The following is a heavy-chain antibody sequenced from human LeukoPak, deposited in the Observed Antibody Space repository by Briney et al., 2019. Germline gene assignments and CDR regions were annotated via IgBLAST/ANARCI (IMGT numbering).Heavy chain of an antibody. CDR1: GFTFSSYA. CDR2: ISGSGGST. V-gene: IGHV3-23*01. Sequence: PGGSLRLSCAASGFTFSSYAMSWVRHAPGKGRERVSAISGSGGSTYYADSVKGRFTISRDNSKNTLYLQITSLRAENPAVYYCANSAWQLWFFLDFWGQGTLVTVSS. D-gene: IGHD5-18*01. J-gene: IGHJ4*02. CDR3: ANSAWQLWFFLDF.